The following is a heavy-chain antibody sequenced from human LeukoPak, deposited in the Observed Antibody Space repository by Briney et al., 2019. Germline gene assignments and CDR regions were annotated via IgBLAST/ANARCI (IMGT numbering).Heavy chain of an antibody. CDR3: AKPTGTGGVLGELSSNDY. D-gene: IGHD3-16*02. Sequence: GGSLRLSCAASGFTFSSYGMHWVRQAPGKGLEWVAVISYDGSNKYYADSVKGRFTISRDNSKNTLYLQMNSLRAEDTAVYYCAKPTGTGGVLGELSSNDYWGQGTLVTVSS. V-gene: IGHV3-30*18. CDR2: ISYDGSNK. CDR1: GFTFSSYG. J-gene: IGHJ4*02.